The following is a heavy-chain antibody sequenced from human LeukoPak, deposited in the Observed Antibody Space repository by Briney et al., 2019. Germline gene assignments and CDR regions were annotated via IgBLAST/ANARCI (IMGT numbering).Heavy chain of an antibody. J-gene: IGHJ4*02. CDR3: AKLPYCSSTSCLPHFDY. CDR1: GFTSSSYA. V-gene: IGHV3-23*01. Sequence: GSLRLSCAASGFTSSSYAMSWVRQAPGKGLEWVSAISGSGGSTYYADSVKGRFTISRDNSKNTLYLQMNSLRAEDTAVYYCAKLPYCSSTSCLPHFDYWGQGTLVTVSS. CDR2: ISGSGGST. D-gene: IGHD2-2*01.